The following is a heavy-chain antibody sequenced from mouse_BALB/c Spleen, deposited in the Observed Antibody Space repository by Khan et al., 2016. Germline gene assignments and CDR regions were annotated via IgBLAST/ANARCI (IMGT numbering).Heavy chain of an antibody. D-gene: IGHD2-14*01. J-gene: IGHJ1*01. Sequence: QIQLVQSGPELKKPGETVKISCKASGYTFTNYGMNWVKQAPGKGLKWMGWINTYTGEPTYADDFKGRFAFSLETSASPAYLQIHNLKNEDTATYSCARGKVRRGYFDVWGAGTAVNVSA. CDR3: ARGKVRRGYFDV. CDR2: INTYTGEP. CDR1: GYTFTNYG. V-gene: IGHV9-3-1*01.